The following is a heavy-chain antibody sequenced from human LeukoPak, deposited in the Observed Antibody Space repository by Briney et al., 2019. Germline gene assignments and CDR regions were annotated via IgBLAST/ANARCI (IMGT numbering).Heavy chain of an antibody. Sequence: GGSLRLSCAASGFSVSDYSISWIRQSPGKGPEWISYVMSGRGSTNYADSVKGRFTISRDNAKNSLYLQMSSLRADDTAVYYCATEGAYTTSSPPAYWGQGTRVTVSS. CDR3: ATEGAYTTSSPPAY. CDR1: GFSVSDYS. D-gene: IGHD3-16*01. V-gene: IGHV3-11*06. CDR2: VMSGRGST. J-gene: IGHJ4*02.